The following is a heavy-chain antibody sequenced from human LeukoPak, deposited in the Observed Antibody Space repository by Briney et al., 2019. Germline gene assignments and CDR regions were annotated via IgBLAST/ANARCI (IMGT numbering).Heavy chain of an antibody. Sequence: GGSLRLSCAASGFTFSNYAMHWVRQAPGKGLEWVAPISHGGSSEYYGDSMKGRFTISRDNSRNTFYLQMNSLRAEDTAVYYCASRFEWLSSFDYWGQGTLVTVSS. CDR1: GFTFSNYA. V-gene: IGHV3-30*03. CDR2: ISHGGSSE. D-gene: IGHD3-3*01. CDR3: ASRFEWLSSFDY. J-gene: IGHJ4*02.